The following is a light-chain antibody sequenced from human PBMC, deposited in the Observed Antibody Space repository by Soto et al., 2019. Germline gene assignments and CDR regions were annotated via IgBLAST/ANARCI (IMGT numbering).Light chain of an antibody. CDR1: QSISTW. V-gene: IGKV1-5*03. CDR3: QQYDSYPWT. J-gene: IGKJ1*01. CDR2: RAS. Sequence: DTQITQSPSSLSASVGDRVTITCRASQSISTWLAWFQQKPGKAPKLLIYRASSLEGGAPSRFSGSGSGTEFTLTISSLQPDAFANYYCQQYDSYPWTFGQGTKVDIK.